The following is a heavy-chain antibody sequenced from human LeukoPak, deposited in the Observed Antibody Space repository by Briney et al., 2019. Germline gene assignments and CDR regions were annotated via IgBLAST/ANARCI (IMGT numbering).Heavy chain of an antibody. CDR1: GFTFSSYS. J-gene: IGHJ3*01. V-gene: IGHV3-21*06. D-gene: IGHD3-10*01. Sequence: KSGGSLRLSCAASGFTFSSYSMNWVRQAPGKGLEWVSSISSSSSYIYYADSVKGRFTISRDDAKSSLYLQMNSLRVEDTAVYYCAKEVTYGGAAFDVWGQGTTVTVSS. CDR3: AKEVTYGGAAFDV. CDR2: ISSSSSYI.